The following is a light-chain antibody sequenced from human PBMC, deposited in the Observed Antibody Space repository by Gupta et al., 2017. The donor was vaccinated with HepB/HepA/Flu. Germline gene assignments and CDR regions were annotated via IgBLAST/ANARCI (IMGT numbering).Light chain of an antibody. Sequence: QSALTQPRPLSGSTGRSVTISCPATSSDVGGYNYVSWYQQHPGKAPKLMIYDVSKRPSGVPDRFSGSKSGNTASLTISGLQAEDEADYYCCSYAGSYTYVFGTGTKVTVL. CDR1: SSDVGGYNY. CDR2: DVS. CDR3: CSYAGSYTYV. V-gene: IGLV2-11*01. J-gene: IGLJ1*01.